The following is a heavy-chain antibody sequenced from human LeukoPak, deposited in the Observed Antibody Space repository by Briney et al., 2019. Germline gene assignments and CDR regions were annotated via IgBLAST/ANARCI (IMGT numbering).Heavy chain of an antibody. CDR1: GFTVSSNY. V-gene: IGHV3-53*01. CDR2: IYSGGST. D-gene: IGHD4-17*01. J-gene: IGHJ4*02. CDR3: ARDQYGDYRML. Sequence: GGSLRLSCAASGFTVSSNYMSWVRQAPGKGLEWVSVIYSGGSTYYADSVKGRLTISRDNSKNTLYLQMNSLRAEDTAVYYCARDQYGDYRMLWGQGTLVTVSS.